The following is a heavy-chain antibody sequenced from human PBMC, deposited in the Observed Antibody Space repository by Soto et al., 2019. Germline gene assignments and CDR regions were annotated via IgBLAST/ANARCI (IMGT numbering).Heavy chain of an antibody. D-gene: IGHD5-12*01. Sequence: GGSLSLSCAASGFTVSSNYMSWVRQAPGKGLEWVSVIYSGGSTYYADSVKGRFTISRDNSKNTLYLQMNSLRAEDTAVYYCARVRPRDGYNFDYWGQGTLVTVSS. CDR2: IYSGGST. J-gene: IGHJ4*02. V-gene: IGHV3-53*01. CDR3: ARVRPRDGYNFDY. CDR1: GFTVSSNY.